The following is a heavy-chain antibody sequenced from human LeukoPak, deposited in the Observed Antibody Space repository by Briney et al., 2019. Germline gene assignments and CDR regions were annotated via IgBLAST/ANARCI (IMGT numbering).Heavy chain of an antibody. V-gene: IGHV3-21*01. D-gene: IGHD3-3*01. CDR2: ISSSSSYI. Sequence: PGGSLRLSCAASGFTFSSYSMNWVRQAPGKGLEWVSSISSSSSYIYYAGSVKGRFTISRDNAKNSLYLQMNSLRAEDTAVYYCAALSYYDFWSGYYVRDDYWGQGTLVTVSS. J-gene: IGHJ4*02. CDR1: GFTFSSYS. CDR3: AALSYYDFWSGYYVRDDY.